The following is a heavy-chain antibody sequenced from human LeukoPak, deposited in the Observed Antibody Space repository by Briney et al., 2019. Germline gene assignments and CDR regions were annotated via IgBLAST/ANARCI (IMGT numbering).Heavy chain of an antibody. V-gene: IGHV4-31*11. Sequence: SQTLSLTCAVSGGSISSGAYYWSWIRQHPGKGLEWIGYIAYSGSTYYNPSLESRFSISIDAFNNKFSLDVTSVTAADTAVYYCAREYCGGDCYFDLWGRGALVTVSS. CDR2: IAYSGST. D-gene: IGHD2-21*02. CDR3: AREYCGGDCYFDL. CDR1: GGSISSGAYY. J-gene: IGHJ4*02.